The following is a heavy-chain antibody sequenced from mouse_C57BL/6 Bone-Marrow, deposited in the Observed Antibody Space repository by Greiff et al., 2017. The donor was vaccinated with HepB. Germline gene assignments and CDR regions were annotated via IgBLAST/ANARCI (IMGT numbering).Heavy chain of an antibody. V-gene: IGHV1-81*01. CDR1: GYTFTSYG. CDR2: IYPRSGNT. J-gene: IGHJ4*01. CDR3: ARRGLRGRGDYYAMDY. Sequence: QVQLKQSGAELARPGASVKLSCKASGYTFTSYGISWVKQRTGQGLEWIGEIYPRSGNTYYNEKFKGKATLTADKSSSTAYMELRSLTSEDSAVYFWARRGLRGRGDYYAMDYWGQGTSVTVSS. D-gene: IGHD2-12*01.